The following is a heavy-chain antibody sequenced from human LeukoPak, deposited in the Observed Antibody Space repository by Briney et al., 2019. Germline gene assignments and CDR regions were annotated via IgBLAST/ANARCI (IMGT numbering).Heavy chain of an antibody. CDR2: ITGSGGST. V-gene: IGHV3-23*01. CDR1: GFTFSSYA. Sequence: GGSLRLSCAASGFTFSSYAMSWVRQAPGKGLEWVSTITGSGGSTYYADSVKGRFTISRDNSKNTLYLQMNSLRAEDTAVYYCARDYCSSTSCYSPVWGQGTLVTVSS. J-gene: IGHJ4*02. CDR3: ARDYCSSTSCYSPV. D-gene: IGHD2-2*01.